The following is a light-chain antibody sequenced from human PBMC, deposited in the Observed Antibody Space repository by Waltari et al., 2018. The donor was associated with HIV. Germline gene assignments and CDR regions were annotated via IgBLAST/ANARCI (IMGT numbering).Light chain of an antibody. CDR3: SSYAGAYTYV. V-gene: IGLV2-11*01. CDR1: SRDVGGYKY. J-gene: IGLJ1*01. CDR2: NVN. Sequence: QSALTQPRSVSGSPGPSITISCTGTSRDVGGYKYVAWSQQHPGKSPKLIIYNVNTRPSGVPDRFSGSKSGNTAALTISGLQADDEADYYCSSYAGAYTYVFGSGTKVTVL.